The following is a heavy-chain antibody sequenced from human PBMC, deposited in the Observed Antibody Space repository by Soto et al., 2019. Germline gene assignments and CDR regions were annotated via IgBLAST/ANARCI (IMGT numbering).Heavy chain of an antibody. CDR2: ISGFNGQT. D-gene: IGHD3-10*01. V-gene: IGHV1-18*01. Sequence: QVQLVQSGPEVKKPGASVKVSCKASGNTFASHGFSWVRQAPEQGLEWMGWISGFNGQTKYALKFQGRVTLTTDTSTSTAYMELRSLRSDDTAVYFCARVDPRGVAVVRDYWGQGTLVTVSS. J-gene: IGHJ4*02. CDR1: GNTFASHG. CDR3: ARVDPRGVAVVRDY.